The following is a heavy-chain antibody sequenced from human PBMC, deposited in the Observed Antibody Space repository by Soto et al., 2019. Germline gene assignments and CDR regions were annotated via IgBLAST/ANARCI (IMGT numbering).Heavy chain of an antibody. Sequence: ASVKVSCKASGYTFTSYGSSWVRQAPGQGLEWMGWISAYNGNTNYAQKLQGRVTMTTDTSTSTAYMELRSLRSDDTAVYYCARERNDYDFWSGYYESQDYYGMDVWGQGTTVTVSS. D-gene: IGHD3-3*01. V-gene: IGHV1-18*01. CDR3: ARERNDYDFWSGYYESQDYYGMDV. J-gene: IGHJ6*02. CDR1: GYTFTSYG. CDR2: ISAYNGNT.